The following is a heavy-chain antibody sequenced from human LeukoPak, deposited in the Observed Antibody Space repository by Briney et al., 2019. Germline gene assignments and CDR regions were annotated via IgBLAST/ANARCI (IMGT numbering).Heavy chain of an antibody. CDR2: IYTSGST. D-gene: IGHD6-19*01. CDR1: GGSISSGIYY. V-gene: IGHV4-61*02. CDR3: ATRQSIAGAGTNDY. J-gene: IGHJ4*02. Sequence: PSETLSLTCTVSGGSISSGIYYWSWLRPPAGKGLEWIGRIYTSGSTNYNLSLKSRVTISVDTSKHQFSLKLSSVTAADTAVYYCATRQSIAGAGTNDYWRGGPVVSVS.